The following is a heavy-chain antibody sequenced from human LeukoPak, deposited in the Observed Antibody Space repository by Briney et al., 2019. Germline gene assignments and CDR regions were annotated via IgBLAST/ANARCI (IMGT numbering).Heavy chain of an antibody. CDR2: ISYDGSNK. J-gene: IGHJ5*02. Sequence: GGSLRLSCAASGFTFSSYGIHWVRQAPGKGLEWVAVISYDGSNKYYADSVKGRFTISRDNSKNTLYLQMNSLRAEDTAVYYCAKEGAAAGRSFDPWGQGTLVTVSS. V-gene: IGHV3-30*18. CDR3: AKEGAAAGRSFDP. D-gene: IGHD6-13*01. CDR1: GFTFSSYG.